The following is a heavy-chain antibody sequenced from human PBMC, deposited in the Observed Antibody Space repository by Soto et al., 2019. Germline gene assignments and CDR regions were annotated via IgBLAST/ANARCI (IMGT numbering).Heavy chain of an antibody. Sequence: LRLSCAASGFTVSSNYMSWVRQAPGKGLEWVSVIYGGGSTYHADSVKGRFTISRDNSKNTLYLQMNSLRAEDTAVYYCARGIAAAGTFDDWGQGTLVTVSS. CDR3: ARGIAAAGTFDD. V-gene: IGHV3-53*01. CDR2: IYGGGST. CDR1: GFTVSSNY. D-gene: IGHD6-13*01. J-gene: IGHJ4*02.